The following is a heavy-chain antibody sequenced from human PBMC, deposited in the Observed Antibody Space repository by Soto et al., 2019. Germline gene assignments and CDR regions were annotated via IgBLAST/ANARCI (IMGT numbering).Heavy chain of an antibody. CDR3: ARDDGRLKGPLDI. J-gene: IGHJ3*02. V-gene: IGHV3-30*03. Sequence: QVQLVESGGGVVQPGRSLRLSCAASGFTFSNYGMHWVRQAPGKGLEWVAVISDDGSDKYYADSVKGRFTLSRDNSKNSLYLQMSRRRPEDTSVYYCARDDGRLKGPLDIWGQGTMVTVS. D-gene: IGHD2-15*01. CDR1: GFTFSNYG. CDR2: ISDDGSDK.